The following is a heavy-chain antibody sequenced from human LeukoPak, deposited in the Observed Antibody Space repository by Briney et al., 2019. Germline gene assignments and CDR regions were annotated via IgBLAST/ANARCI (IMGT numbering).Heavy chain of an antibody. Sequence: GTLRLSCAASGFTFSSYGMSWVRQAPGKGLEWVSAISGSGGSTYYADSVKGRFTISRDNSKNTLYLQMNSLRAEDTAVYYCAKGPTVVYAFDIWGQGTMVTVSS. CDR1: GFTFSSYG. CDR2: ISGSGGST. J-gene: IGHJ3*02. CDR3: AKGPTVVYAFDI. V-gene: IGHV3-23*01. D-gene: IGHD4-23*01.